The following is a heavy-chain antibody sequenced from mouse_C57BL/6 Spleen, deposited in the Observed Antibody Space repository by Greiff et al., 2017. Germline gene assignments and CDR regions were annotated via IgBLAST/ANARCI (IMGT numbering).Heavy chain of an antibody. CDR1: GYTFTSYW. CDR2: IDPSDSET. V-gene: IGHV1-52*01. J-gene: IGHJ2*01. D-gene: IGHD1-1*01. CDR3: ARGQYGSSLYVDY. Sequence: QVQLQQPGAELVRPGSSVKLSCKASGYTFTSYWMHWVKQRPIQGLEWIGNIDPSDSETHYNQKFKDKATLTVDKSSSTAYMPLSSLTSEDSAVYYCARGQYGSSLYVDYWGQGTTLTVSS.